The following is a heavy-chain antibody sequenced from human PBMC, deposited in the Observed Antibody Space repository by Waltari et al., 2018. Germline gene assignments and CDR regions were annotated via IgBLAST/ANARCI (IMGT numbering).Heavy chain of an antibody. V-gene: IGHV3-66*02. J-gene: IGHJ5*01. CDR3: ARGRGFIIDT. Sequence: EVHLVESGGGLVQPGGSLRLSCAVSGFNVNNYYMHWVRQAPGKGLEWVSVSNLGGDTYYGDSVKGRFTISRDNSKNTLDLQVNSLRSDDTAVYFCARGRGFIIDTWGHGTLVTVSS. CDR1: GFNVNNYY. CDR2: SNLGGDT. D-gene: IGHD3-10*01.